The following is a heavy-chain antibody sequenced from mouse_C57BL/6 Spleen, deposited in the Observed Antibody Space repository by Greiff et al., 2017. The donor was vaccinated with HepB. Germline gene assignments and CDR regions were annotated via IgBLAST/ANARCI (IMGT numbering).Heavy chain of an antibody. CDR3: ARYSSYWYFDV. J-gene: IGHJ1*03. V-gene: IGHV1-82*01. D-gene: IGHD2-5*01. CDR2: IYPGDGDT. Sequence: LVKPGASVKISCKASGYAFSSSWMNWVKQRPGKGLEWIGRIYPGDGDTNYNGKFKGKATLTADKSSSTAYMQLSSLTSEDSAVYFCARYSSYWYFDVWGTGTTVTVSS. CDR1: GYAFSSSW.